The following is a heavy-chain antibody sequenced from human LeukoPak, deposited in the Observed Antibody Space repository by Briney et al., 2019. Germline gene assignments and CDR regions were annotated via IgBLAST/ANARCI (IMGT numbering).Heavy chain of an antibody. V-gene: IGHV1-69*05. CDR3: ATLSCSSTSCYRAYYYYMDV. J-gene: IGHJ6*03. Sequence: SVKVSRKASGGTFSSYAIIWVRQAPGQGLEWMGGIIPIFGTANYAQKFQGRVTITTDESTSTAYMELSSLRSEDTAVYYCATLSCSSTSCYRAYYYYMDVWGKGTTVTVSS. D-gene: IGHD2-2*02. CDR1: GGTFSSYA. CDR2: IIPIFGTA.